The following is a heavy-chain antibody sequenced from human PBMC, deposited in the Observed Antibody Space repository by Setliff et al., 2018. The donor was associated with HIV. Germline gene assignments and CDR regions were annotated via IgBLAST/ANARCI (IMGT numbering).Heavy chain of an antibody. J-gene: IGHJ5*01. CDR3: ARGGANPSWFDS. D-gene: IGHD3-16*01. V-gene: IGHV3-74*01. CDR1: GFTFSSYW. CDR2: ISPGGSFM. Sequence: PGGSLRLSCAASGFTFSSYWMHWVRQAPGKGLVWVASISPGGSFMYYGDSIQGRFTISRDNAKNTLYLQMDSLRAEDTAVYYCARGGANPSWFDSWGQGTLVTVSS.